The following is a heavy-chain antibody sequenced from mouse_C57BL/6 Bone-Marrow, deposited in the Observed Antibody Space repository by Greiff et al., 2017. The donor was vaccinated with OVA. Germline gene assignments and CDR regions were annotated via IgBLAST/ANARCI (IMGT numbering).Heavy chain of an antibody. V-gene: IGHV1-72*01. D-gene: IGHD1-1*01. J-gene: IGHJ1*03. CDR3: ARWNYGSSRYWYFDV. CDR2: IDPNSGGT. CDR1: GYTFTSYW. Sequence: VKLQQPGAELVKPGASVKLSCKASGYTFTSYWMHWVKQRPGRGLEWIGRIDPNSGGTKYNEKFKSKATLTVDKPSSTAYMQLSSLTSEDSAVYYCARWNYGSSRYWYFDVWGTGTTVTVSS.